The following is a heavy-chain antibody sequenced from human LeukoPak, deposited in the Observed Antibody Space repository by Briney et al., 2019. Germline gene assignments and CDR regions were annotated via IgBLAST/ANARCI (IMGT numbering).Heavy chain of an antibody. CDR1: GGSISSYY. CDR2: IYYSGST. V-gene: IGHV4-59*01. CDR3: ARGVDYGGNTFDY. J-gene: IGHJ4*02. Sequence: ASETLSLTCTVSGGSISSYYWSWIRQPPGKGLEWIGYIYYSGSTNYNPSLKSRVTISVDTSKNQFSLKLSSVTAADTAEYYCARGVDYGGNTFDYWGQGTLVTVSS. D-gene: IGHD4-23*01.